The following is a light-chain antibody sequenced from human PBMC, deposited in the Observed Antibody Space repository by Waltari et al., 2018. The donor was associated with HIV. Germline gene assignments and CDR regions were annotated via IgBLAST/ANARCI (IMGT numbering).Light chain of an antibody. J-gene: IGLJ3*02. CDR2: SNN. CDR3: AAWDDSLNGWV. Sequence: SVLLQPPSASGTPRQRVTIPCSRYRSNTGSNTVTWYQPLPGKAPKLLIYSNNQRPSGVPDRFSGSKSGTSASLAISGLQSEDEADYYCAAWDDSLNGWVFGGGTKLTVL. V-gene: IGLV1-44*01. CDR1: RSNTGSNT.